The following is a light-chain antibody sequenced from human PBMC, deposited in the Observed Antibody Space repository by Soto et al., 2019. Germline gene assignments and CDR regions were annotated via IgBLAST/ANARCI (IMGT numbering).Light chain of an antibody. Sequence: QSVLTQSPSASASLGASVKFTCTLSRGHSSYAIAWHQQQPEKGPRYLMRVNSDGSYTKGDGLPDRFSGSSSGAERYLTISSLQSEDEADYYGQTWGTGLGVFGGGTKLTVL. CDR1: RGHSSYA. CDR3: QTWGTGLGV. J-gene: IGLJ3*02. V-gene: IGLV4-69*01. CDR2: VNSDGSY.